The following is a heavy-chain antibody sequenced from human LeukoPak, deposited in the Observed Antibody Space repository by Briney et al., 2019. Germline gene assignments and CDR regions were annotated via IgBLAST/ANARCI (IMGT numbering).Heavy chain of an antibody. Sequence: ASVKVSCKASGGTFSSYAISWVRQAPGQGLEWMGGIIPIFGTANYAQKFQGRVTITTDESTSTAYMELSSLRSEDTAVYYCARVFVVTEGGYYYGMDVWGQGTTVTVSS. D-gene: IGHD2-21*02. CDR3: ARVFVVTEGGYYYGMDV. V-gene: IGHV1-69*05. J-gene: IGHJ6*02. CDR1: GGTFSSYA. CDR2: IIPIFGTA.